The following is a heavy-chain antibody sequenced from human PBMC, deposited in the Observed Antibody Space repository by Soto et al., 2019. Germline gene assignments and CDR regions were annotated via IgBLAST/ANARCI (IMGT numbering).Heavy chain of an antibody. CDR2: ISSEGKNT. Sequence: QVQLVESGGGVVQPGRSLRLSCAASGFTFSAYAMHWVRQPPGKGLEWVAIISSEGKNTYYGDSVKGRFTISRDDSTSTLSLQMNGLRPEDTAVYFCARVHCTTELWSGLYFYYALDVWRQGTTVTVSS. J-gene: IGHJ6*02. D-gene: IGHD2-21*01. V-gene: IGHV3-30*01. CDR1: GFTFSAYA. CDR3: ARVHCTTELWSGLYFYYALDV.